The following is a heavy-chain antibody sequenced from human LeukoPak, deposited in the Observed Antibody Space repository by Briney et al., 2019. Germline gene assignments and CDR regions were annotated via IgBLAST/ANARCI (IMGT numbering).Heavy chain of an antibody. CDR3: ARAYSSSWPGPFFDY. J-gene: IGHJ4*02. CDR2: INAGYGNT. CDR1: GYTFTNYA. D-gene: IGHD6-13*01. Sequence: ASVKVSCKASGYTFTNYAIHWVRQAPGQRLEWMGLINAGYGNTRYSQEFQDRVTMTRDTSASTTYMELSSLRSEDMALYYCARAYSSSWPGPFFDYWGQGSLVTVSS. V-gene: IGHV1-3*03.